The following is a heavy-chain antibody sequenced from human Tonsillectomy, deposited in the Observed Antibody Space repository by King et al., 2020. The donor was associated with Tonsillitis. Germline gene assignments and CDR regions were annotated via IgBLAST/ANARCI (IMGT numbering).Heavy chain of an antibody. CDR3: ARDRGTVGTDY. V-gene: IGHV3-33*01. Sequence: QLVQSGGGVVLPGRSLRLSCAASGFTFSCYGMHWVRQAPGKGLEWVAVIWYDGYNKYYADSVKGRFTISRDNSKNTLYLQMNSLRAEDTAVYYCARDRGTVGTDYWGQGTLVTVSS. CDR2: IWYDGYNK. CDR1: GFTFSCYG. D-gene: IGHD4-23*01. J-gene: IGHJ4*02.